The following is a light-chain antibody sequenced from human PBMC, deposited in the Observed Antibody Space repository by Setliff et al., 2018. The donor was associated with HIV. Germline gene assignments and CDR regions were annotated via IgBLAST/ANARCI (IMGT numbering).Light chain of an antibody. V-gene: IGLV3-21*04. CDR2: YDS. CDR1: NIGSKS. J-gene: IGLJ1*01. CDR3: QVWDSSSDHPYV. Sequence: SYELTQPPSVSVAPGKTARIICGGNNIGSKSVHWYQQKPGQAPVLVISYDSDRPSGIPERFSGSNSGNTATLTISRVEAGDEADYYCQVWDSSSDHPYVFGTGTKVTVL.